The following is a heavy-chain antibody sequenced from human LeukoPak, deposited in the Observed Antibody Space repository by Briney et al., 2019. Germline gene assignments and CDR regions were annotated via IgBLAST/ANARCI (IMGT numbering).Heavy chain of an antibody. D-gene: IGHD5-12*01. CDR1: GFTFNNYA. J-gene: IGHJ4*02. CDR3: ARDRSSYEYSFDY. V-gene: IGHV3-30*04. Sequence: GGSLRLSCAASGFTFNNYAMHWVRQAPGEGLEWVAVISYDGRNEYYADSVKGRFTISRDNSKNTLYLQMNSLRAEDTAVYYCARDRSSYEYSFDYWGQGTLVTVSS. CDR2: ISYDGRNE.